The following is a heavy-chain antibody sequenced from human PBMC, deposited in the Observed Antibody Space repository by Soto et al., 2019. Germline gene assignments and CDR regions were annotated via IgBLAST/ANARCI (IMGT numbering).Heavy chain of an antibody. CDR3: VRNRGRKSDIVVVAAAKIWYFDY. CDR1: GFTFSSYA. CDR2: ISGSGGST. J-gene: IGHJ4*02. D-gene: IGHD2-15*01. V-gene: IGHV3-23*01. Sequence: GGSLRLSCAASGFTFSSYAMSWVRQAPGKGLEWVSAISGSGGSTYYADSVKGRFTISRDNSKNTLYLQMNSLRAEDTAVYYCVRNRGRKSDIVVVAAAKIWYFDYWGQGTLVTVSS.